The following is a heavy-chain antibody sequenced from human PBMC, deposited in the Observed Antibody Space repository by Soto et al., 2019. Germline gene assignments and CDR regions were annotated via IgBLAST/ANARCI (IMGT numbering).Heavy chain of an antibody. V-gene: IGHV4-59*01. Sequence: PSETLSLTCTVSGGSISSYYWSWIRQPPGKGLEWIGYIYYSGSTNYNPSLKSRVTISVDTSKNQFFLKLSSVTAADTAVYYCARGSTRGLGFDYWGQGMLVTVSS. D-gene: IGHD5-12*01. J-gene: IGHJ4*02. CDR1: GGSISSYY. CDR3: ARGSTRGLGFDY. CDR2: IYYSGST.